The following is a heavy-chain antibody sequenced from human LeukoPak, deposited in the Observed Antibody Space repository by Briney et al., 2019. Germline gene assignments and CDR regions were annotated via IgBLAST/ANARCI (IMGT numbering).Heavy chain of an antibody. CDR2: ISGGGSRT. J-gene: IGHJ3*02. CDR3: AKSESGRGYAFDM. Sequence: PGGSLRLSCATSGFTFSSCAMSWVRQAPGKGLEWVADISGGGSRTHYADSVKGRFAISRDNSKNALYVQMSSLRAEDTAVYYCAKSESGRGYAFDMWGQGTLVTVSS. CDR1: GFTFSSCA. D-gene: IGHD3-10*01. V-gene: IGHV3-23*01.